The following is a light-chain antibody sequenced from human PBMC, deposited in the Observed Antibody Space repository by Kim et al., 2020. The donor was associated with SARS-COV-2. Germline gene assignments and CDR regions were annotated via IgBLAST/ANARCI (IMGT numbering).Light chain of an antibody. J-gene: IGKJ1*01. V-gene: IGKV1-27*01. CDR3: QKYNSAPWT. CDR1: QGISND. Sequence: ASVGDRVTSTCRASQGISNDLAWYQQKPGKAPKLLIYAASALQSGVPSRFSGSGSGTDFTLTITRLQPEDVATYYCQKYNSAPWTFGQGTKVDIK. CDR2: AAS.